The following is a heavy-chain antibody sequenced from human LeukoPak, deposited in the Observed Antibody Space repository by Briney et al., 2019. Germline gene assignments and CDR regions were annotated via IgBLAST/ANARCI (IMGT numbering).Heavy chain of an antibody. J-gene: IGHJ4*02. CDR2: IIPIFGTA. Sequence: SVKVSCKASGGTFSSYAISWVRQAPGQGLEWMGGIIPIFGTANYAQKLQGRVTMTTDTSTSTAYMELRSLRSDDTAVYYCARGGVSSGWYGSYFDYWGQGTLVTVSS. D-gene: IGHD6-19*01. V-gene: IGHV1-69*05. CDR3: ARGGVSSGWYGSYFDY. CDR1: GGTFSSYA.